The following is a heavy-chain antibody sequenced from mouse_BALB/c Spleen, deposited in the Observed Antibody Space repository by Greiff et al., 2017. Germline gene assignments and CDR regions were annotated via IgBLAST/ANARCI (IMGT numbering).Heavy chain of an antibody. V-gene: IGHV1-77*01. CDR3: ARDGTWFAY. CDR1: GYTFTDYV. J-gene: IGHJ3*01. CDR2: IYPGSGST. Sequence: QVQLKESGPELVKPGASVKMSCKASGYTFTDYVISWVKQRTGQGLEWIGEIYPGSGSTYYNEKFKGKATLTADKSSNTAYMQLSSLTSEDSAVYFCARDGTWFAYWGEGTLVTVSA.